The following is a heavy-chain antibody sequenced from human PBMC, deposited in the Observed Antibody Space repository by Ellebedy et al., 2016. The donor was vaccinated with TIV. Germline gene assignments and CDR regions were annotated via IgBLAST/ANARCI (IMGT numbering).Heavy chain of an antibody. CDR1: GYTFTGYY. D-gene: IGHD3-22*01. CDR3: ARSVMKVVTAAPLGY. J-gene: IGHJ4*02. CDR2: LNDARTDT. Sequence: AASVKVSCKASGYTFTGYYIHWVRQAPGQGIEWIGWLNDARTDTNYAQQFRDRVTMTRDTSISTAYMDLSRLTSDDTAVYYCARSVMKVVTAAPLGYWGQGTLVTVSS. V-gene: IGHV1-2*02.